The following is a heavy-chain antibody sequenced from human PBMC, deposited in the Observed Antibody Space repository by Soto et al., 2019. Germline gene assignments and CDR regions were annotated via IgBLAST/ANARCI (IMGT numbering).Heavy chain of an antibody. D-gene: IGHD2-15*01. Sequence: ASETLSLTCTVSGGSTSSSTYSWGWIRQPPGKGLEWIGSIYNSGVDYNPSLKSRVTISVDTSKTQFSLRLTSVTAADTALYYCARPQTGFQNWIDPWGQGIMVTV. CDR2: IYNSGV. CDR1: GGSTSSSTYS. CDR3: ARPQTGFQNWIDP. J-gene: IGHJ5*02. V-gene: IGHV4-39*01.